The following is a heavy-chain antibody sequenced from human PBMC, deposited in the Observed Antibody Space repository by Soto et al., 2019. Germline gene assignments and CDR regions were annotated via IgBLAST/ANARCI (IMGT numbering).Heavy chain of an antibody. J-gene: IGHJ4*02. V-gene: IGHV3-33*01. D-gene: IGHD3-22*01. CDR2: IWYDGSNK. CDR1: GFTFSSYD. CDR3: ARAPRYDSSGYNRY. Sequence: GGSLRLSCAASGFTFSSYDMHWVRQAPGKGLEWVAVIWYDGSNKYYADSVKGRFTISRDNSKNTLYLQMNSLRAEDTAVYYCARAPRYDSSGYNRYWGQGTLVTVSS.